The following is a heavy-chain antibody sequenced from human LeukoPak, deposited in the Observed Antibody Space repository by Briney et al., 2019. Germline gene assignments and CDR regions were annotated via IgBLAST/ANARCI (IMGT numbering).Heavy chain of an antibody. CDR3: AKDISSYDSSGVDY. D-gene: IGHD3-22*01. V-gene: IGHV3-30*02. CDR1: GFTFSSYG. Sequence: GGSLRLSCAASGFTFSSYGMHWVRQAPGKGLEWVAFIRYDGRNKYYADSVKGRFTISRDNSKNTLYLQMNSLRAEDTALYYCAKDISSYDSSGVDYWGQGTLVTVSS. CDR2: IRYDGRNK. J-gene: IGHJ4*02.